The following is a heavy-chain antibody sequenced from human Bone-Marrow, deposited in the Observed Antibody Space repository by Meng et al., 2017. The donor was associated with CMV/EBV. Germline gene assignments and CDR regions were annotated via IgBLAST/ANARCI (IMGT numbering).Heavy chain of an antibody. V-gene: IGHV3-73*01. J-gene: IGHJ6*02. CDR1: GFTFSGSA. Sequence: GGSLRLSCAASGFTFSGSAMHWVRQASGKGLEWVGRIRSKANSYATAYAASVKGRFTISRDDSKNTLYLQMSSLRTEDTAVFYCARQESSPSPKGMDVWGQGTTVTVSS. CDR2: IRSKANSYAT. CDR3: ARQESSPSPKGMDV. D-gene: IGHD2-2*01.